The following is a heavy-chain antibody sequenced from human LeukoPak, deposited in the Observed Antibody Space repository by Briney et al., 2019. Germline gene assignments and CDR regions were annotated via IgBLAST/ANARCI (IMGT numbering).Heavy chain of an antibody. CDR2: INTNTGNP. CDR1: GYTFTSYA. D-gene: IGHD6-6*01. V-gene: IGHV7-4-1*02. CDR3: ASPAPSPYSSSSEYYLDY. Sequence: ASVKVSCKASGYTFTSYAMNWVRQAPGQGLEWMGWINTNTGNPTYAQGFTGRFVFSLDTSVSTAYLQISSLKAEDTAVYYCASPAPSPYSSSSEYYLDYWGQGTLVTVSS. J-gene: IGHJ4*02.